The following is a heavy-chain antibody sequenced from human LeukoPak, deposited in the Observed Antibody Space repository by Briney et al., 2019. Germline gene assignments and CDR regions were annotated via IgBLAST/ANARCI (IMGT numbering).Heavy chain of an antibody. V-gene: IGHV3-23*01. CDR1: GLTFSSYA. CDR2: ISGSGGST. CDR3: AKGGYSYGEPFDY. D-gene: IGHD5-18*01. Sequence: GGSLRLSCAASGLTFSSYAMSWVRQAPGKGLEWVSAISGSGGSTYYADSVKGRFTISRDNSKNTLYLQMNSLRAEDTAVYYCAKGGYSYGEPFDYWGQGTLVTVSS. J-gene: IGHJ4*02.